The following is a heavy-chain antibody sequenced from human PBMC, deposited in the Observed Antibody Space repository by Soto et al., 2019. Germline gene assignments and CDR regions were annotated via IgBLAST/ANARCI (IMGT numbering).Heavy chain of an antibody. J-gene: IGHJ3*02. V-gene: IGHV3-30*18. CDR1: GFTFSSYG. CDR3: AKECYDSSGYYYVGAFDI. D-gene: IGHD3-22*01. Sequence: QVQLVESGGGVVQPGRSLRLSCAASGFTFSSYGMHWDRQAPGKGLEWVAVISYDGSNKYYADSVKGRFTISRDNSKNTLYLQMNSLRAEDTAVYYCAKECYDSSGYYYVGAFDIWGQGTMVTVSS. CDR2: ISYDGSNK.